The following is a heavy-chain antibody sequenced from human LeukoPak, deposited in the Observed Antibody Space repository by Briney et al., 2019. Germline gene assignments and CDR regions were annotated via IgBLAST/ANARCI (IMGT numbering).Heavy chain of an antibody. CDR2: IYTSGST. V-gene: IGHV4-61*02. CDR3: ARVNGRWLQFGY. J-gene: IGHJ4*02. Sequence: TLSLTCTVSGGSISSGSYYWSWIRQPAGKGLEWIGRIYTSGSTNYNPSLKSRVTISVDTSKNQFSLKLSSVTAADTAVYYCARVNGRWLQFGYWGQGTLVTVSS. CDR1: GGSISSGSYY. D-gene: IGHD5-24*01.